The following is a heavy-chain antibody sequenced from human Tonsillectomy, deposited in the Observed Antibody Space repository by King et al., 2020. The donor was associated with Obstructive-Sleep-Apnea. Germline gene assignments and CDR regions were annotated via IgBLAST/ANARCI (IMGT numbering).Heavy chain of an antibody. CDR3: ARDPPLGNFWSLDLDY. CDR1: GFTFSSW. CDR2: INKDGTEK. J-gene: IGHJ4*02. V-gene: IGHV3-7*03. Sequence: VQLVESGGGLVQPGGSLRLSCAASGFTFSSWMSWVRQAPGKGLEWVANINKDGTEKHYLESVKGRFTISRDNAKNSVFLQMDSLRVEDTAVYYCARDPPLGNFWSLDLDYWGQGTLVSVSS. D-gene: IGHD3-3*01.